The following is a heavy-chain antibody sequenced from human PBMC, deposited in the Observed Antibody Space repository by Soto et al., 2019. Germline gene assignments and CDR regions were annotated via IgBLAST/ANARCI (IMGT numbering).Heavy chain of an antibody. J-gene: IGHJ4*02. CDR3: VRGIDSSFDY. D-gene: IGHD6-13*01. CDR2: TYYRSKWSN. Sequence: SRTLSLACAFSWDVVARYRAAWNWVRQSPSRGLEWLGRTYYRSKWSNDYALSVNSRITINPDTSKNQFSLQLNSVTPEDTAVYYCVRGIDSSFDYWGQGTLVTVSS. V-gene: IGHV6-1*01. CDR1: WDVVARYRAA.